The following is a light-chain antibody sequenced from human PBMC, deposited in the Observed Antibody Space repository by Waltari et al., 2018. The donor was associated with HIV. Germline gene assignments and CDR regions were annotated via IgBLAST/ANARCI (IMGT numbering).Light chain of an antibody. V-gene: IGLV2-14*01. Sequence: QSALTQPASVSGSPGQSITISCTGTSSDVGGYNYVSWYQHHPGKAHKLMISEVSNRPSGVSNRSSGSKSGNTASLTISGLQAEDEADYYCSSYSSSITLYVVFGGGTKLTVL. CDR1: SSDVGGYNY. CDR3: SSYSSSITLYVV. CDR2: EVS. J-gene: IGLJ2*01.